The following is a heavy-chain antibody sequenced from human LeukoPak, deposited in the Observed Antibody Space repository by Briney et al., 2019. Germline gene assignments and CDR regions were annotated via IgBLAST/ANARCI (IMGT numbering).Heavy chain of an antibody. V-gene: IGHV1-69*04. J-gene: IGHJ4*02. Sequence: SVKVSCKASGYTFTSYGISWVRQAPGQGLEWMGRIIPILGIANYAQKFQGRVTITADKSTSTAYMELSSLRSEDTAVYYCARDYYGSGSYYWFSPPYYFDYWGQGTLVTVSS. CDR3: ARDYYGSGSYYWFSPPYYFDY. CDR1: GYTFTSYG. D-gene: IGHD3-10*01. CDR2: IIPILGIA.